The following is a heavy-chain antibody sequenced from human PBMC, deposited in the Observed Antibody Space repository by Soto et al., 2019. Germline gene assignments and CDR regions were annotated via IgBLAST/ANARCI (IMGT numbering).Heavy chain of an antibody. CDR2: ISYDGSNK. CDR3: ARGPGTGTYDADGGHYYYGMDV. D-gene: IGHD1-1*01. Sequence: HPGGSLRLSCAASGFTFSSYAMHWVRQAPGKGLEWVAVISYDGSNKYYADSVKGRFTISRDNSKNTLYLQMNSLRAEDTAVYYCARGPGTGTYDADGGHYYYGMDVWGQGTTVTVYS. CDR1: GFTFSSYA. V-gene: IGHV3-30-3*01. J-gene: IGHJ6*02.